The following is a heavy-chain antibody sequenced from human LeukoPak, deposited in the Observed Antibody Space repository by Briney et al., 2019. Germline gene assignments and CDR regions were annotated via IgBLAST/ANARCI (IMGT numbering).Heavy chain of an antibody. J-gene: IGHJ4*02. V-gene: IGHV3-23*01. D-gene: IGHD3-10*01. CDR2: ISGSGGST. Sequence: GGSLRLSCAASGFTFSSYAMSWVRQAPGKGLEWVSAISGSGGSTYYADSVKGRFTISRDNSKNTLYLQMNSLRAEDTAVYYCAKGPHMVRGVIIAAFDYWGQGTLVTVSP. CDR1: GFTFSSYA. CDR3: AKGPHMVRGVIIAAFDY.